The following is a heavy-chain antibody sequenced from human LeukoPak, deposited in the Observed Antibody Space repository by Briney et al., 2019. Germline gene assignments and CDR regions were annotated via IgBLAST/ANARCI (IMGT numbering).Heavy chain of an antibody. V-gene: IGHV4-39*01. CDR3: ASLHTPGYFDY. CDR1: GGSISSSSYY. D-gene: IGHD1-14*01. Sequence: SETLSLTCTVSGGSISSSSYYWGWIRQPPGKGLEWIGTIYYSGSTYYHPSLKSRLTISVDTSKNQFSLKLSSVTAADTAVYYCASLHTPGYFDYWGQGTLVTVSS. J-gene: IGHJ4*02. CDR2: IYYSGST.